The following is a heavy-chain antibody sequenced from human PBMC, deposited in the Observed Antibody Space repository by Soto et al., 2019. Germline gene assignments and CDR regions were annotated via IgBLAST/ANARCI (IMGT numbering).Heavy chain of an antibody. D-gene: IGHD1-20*01. J-gene: IGHJ6*02. CDR2: IERDDDDK. Sequence: SGPTLVNPTETLTLTCTFSGFSLTSPGMCVSWIRQPPGKALEWHALIERDDDDKSYSTSLKTRLTISKDSRKNQVVLTMANMDPADTGTYYCARSIRGPRRFNGMDVWGQGTTVTVSS. V-gene: IGHV2-70*13. CDR3: ARSIRGPRRFNGMDV. CDR1: GFSLTSPGMC.